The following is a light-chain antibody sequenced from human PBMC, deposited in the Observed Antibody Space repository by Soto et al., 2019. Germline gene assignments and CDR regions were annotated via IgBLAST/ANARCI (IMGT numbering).Light chain of an antibody. CDR1: QDIDFY. CDR3: QQSFCKTLN. Sequence: DNPMAVSHNSLSDSVGVSVTITCRAGQDIDFYLNWYQHKPGKAPKLLIYAASTLQAGVPSRFSGSGSGTDFTLTISSLQPEDLATYYCQQSFCKTLNFGGGTKAEVK. V-gene: IGKV1-39*01. J-gene: IGKJ4*01. CDR2: AAS.